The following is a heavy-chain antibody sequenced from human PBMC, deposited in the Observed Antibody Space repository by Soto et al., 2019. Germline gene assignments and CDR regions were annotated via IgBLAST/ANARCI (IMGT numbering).Heavy chain of an antibody. Sequence: NPSETLPLTCAVYGGSFSGYYWSWIRQPPGKGLEWIGEINHSGSTNYNPSLKSRVTISVDTSKNQFSLKLSSVTAADTAVYYCARGQNNYGRWIYWGQGTLVTVSS. CDR2: INHSGST. V-gene: IGHV4-34*01. D-gene: IGHD4-17*01. CDR1: GGSFSGYY. J-gene: IGHJ4*02. CDR3: ARGQNNYGRWIY.